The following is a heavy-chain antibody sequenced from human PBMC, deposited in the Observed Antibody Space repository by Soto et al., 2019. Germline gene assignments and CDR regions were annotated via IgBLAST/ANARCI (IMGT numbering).Heavy chain of an antibody. D-gene: IGHD2-8*02. J-gene: IGHJ5*02. CDR3: ARDGGVQARFDP. CDR1: GYTVTSYG. Sequence: QVQLVQSGAEVKKPGASVKVSCKASGYTVTSYGISWVRQAPGQGLEWMGWISAYNGNTTYAQKLQGRVTMTTDTSTSTGYMALRSLRSDDTAVYYCARDGGVQARFDPWGQGTLGTVSS. CDR2: ISAYNGNT. V-gene: IGHV1-18*01.